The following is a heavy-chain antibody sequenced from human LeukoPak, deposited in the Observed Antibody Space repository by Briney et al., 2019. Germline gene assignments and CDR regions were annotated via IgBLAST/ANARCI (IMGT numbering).Heavy chain of an antibody. CDR3: ARGSGSYQDLDAFDI. CDR2: INPNSGGT. J-gene: IGHJ3*02. D-gene: IGHD1-26*01. CDR1: GYTFTGYY. V-gene: IGHV1-2*06. Sequence: SVKVSCKASGYTFTGYYMHWVRQAPGQGLEWMGRINPNSGGTNYAQKFQGRVTMTRDTSISTAYMELSRLRSDDTAVYYCARGSGSYQDLDAFDIWGQGTMVTVSS.